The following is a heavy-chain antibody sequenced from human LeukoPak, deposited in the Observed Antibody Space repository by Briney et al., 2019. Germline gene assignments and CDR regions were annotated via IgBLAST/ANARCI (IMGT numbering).Heavy chain of an antibody. J-gene: IGHJ2*01. Sequence: PGGSLRLSCAASGFTFSTYEMNWLRQAPGKGLEWVSTISGSGTNMWHPDSLKGRFTISRDNAKKSLNLQMNSLRAEDTAVYYCARRRSRYFDLWGRGTLVTVSS. CDR1: GFTFSTYE. CDR3: ARRRSRYFDL. V-gene: IGHV3-48*03. CDR2: ISGSGTNM.